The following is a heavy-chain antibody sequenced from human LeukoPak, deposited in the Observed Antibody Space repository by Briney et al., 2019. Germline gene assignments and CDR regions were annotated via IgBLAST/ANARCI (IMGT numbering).Heavy chain of an antibody. Sequence: GRSLRLSCAASGFTFSSYGMNWVRQAPGKGLEWVAVISYDGSNKKYADSAKGRFTISRDNSKNTQYLQMNRLRAEDTAVYYCAKEATYYYDSRGYYYIDYFDDWGEGTLVTVSS. CDR2: ISYDGSNK. V-gene: IGHV3-30*18. J-gene: IGHJ4*02. D-gene: IGHD3-22*01. CDR3: AKEATYYYDSRGYYYIDYFDD. CDR1: GFTFSSYG.